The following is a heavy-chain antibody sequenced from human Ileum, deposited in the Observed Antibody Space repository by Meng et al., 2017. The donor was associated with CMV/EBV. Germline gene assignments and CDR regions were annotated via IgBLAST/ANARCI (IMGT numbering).Heavy chain of an antibody. J-gene: IGHJ2*01. Sequence: QRQLQGVGLGRGQPSEPLSLPCTVSGGSISNGNFYWGWIRQPPGKELELIGSMFYRGNTYYNPSLRSRVTISLDTSKDQFSLRLTSVTGADTAVYYCARMTLYWYFDLWGRGSLVTVSS. CDR1: GGSISNGNFY. CDR3: ARMTLYWYFDL. V-gene: IGHV4-39*07. CDR2: MFYRGNT. D-gene: IGHD2-21*02.